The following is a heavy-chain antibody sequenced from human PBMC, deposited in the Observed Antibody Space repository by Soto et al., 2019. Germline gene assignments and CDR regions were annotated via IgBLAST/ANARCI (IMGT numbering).Heavy chain of an antibody. CDR1: GFTFSNAW. J-gene: IGHJ4*02. V-gene: IGHV3-15*01. D-gene: IGHD3-10*01. CDR3: TTITMVRGVLDY. CDR2: IKSKTDGGTT. Sequence: EVQLVESGGGLVKPGGSLRLSCAASGFTFSNAWMSWVRQAPGKGLEWVGRIKSKTDGGTTDYAAPVKGRFTISRDDSKNTVYLQMNSLKTEDTAVYYCTTITMVRGVLDYWGQGTLVTVSS.